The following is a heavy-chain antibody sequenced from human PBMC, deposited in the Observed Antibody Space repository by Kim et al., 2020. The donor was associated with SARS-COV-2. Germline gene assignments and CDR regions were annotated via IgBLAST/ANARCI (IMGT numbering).Heavy chain of an antibody. Sequence: SETLSLTCAVYGGSFSGYYWSWIRQPPGKGLEWIGEINHSGSTNYNPSLKSRVTISVDTSKNQFSLKLSSVTAADTAVYYCARGLDYYDSSGYYYWSQGTLVTVSS. CDR3: ARGLDYYDSSGYYY. CDR2: INHSGST. V-gene: IGHV4-34*01. D-gene: IGHD3-22*01. J-gene: IGHJ4*02. CDR1: GGSFSGYY.